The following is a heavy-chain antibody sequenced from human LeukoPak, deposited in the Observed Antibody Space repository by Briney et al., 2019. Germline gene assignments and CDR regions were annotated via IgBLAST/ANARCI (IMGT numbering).Heavy chain of an antibody. CDR2: INHSGST. CDR1: GGSISSGDYY. V-gene: IGHV4-39*07. Sequence: SETLSLTCTVSGGSISSGDYYWSWIRQPPGKGLEWIGEINHSGSTNYNPSLKSRVTISVDTSKNQFSLKLSSVTAADTAVYYCARAYYYGSGNRPLSGYWGQGTLVTVSS. J-gene: IGHJ4*02. CDR3: ARAYYYGSGNRPLSGY. D-gene: IGHD3-10*01.